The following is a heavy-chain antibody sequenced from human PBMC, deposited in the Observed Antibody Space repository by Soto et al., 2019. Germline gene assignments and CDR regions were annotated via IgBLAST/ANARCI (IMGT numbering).Heavy chain of an antibody. CDR3: AKGFRSLEWYSLAPFDY. Sequence: GSLRLSCAASGFTFYSHAMSWVRQAPGKGLEWVSGTSASGGVTYYADSVKGRFTMSRDNAKNTLWLQMNSLRVEDTAVYYCAKGFRSLEWYSLAPFDYWGQGALVTVSS. CDR2: TSASGGVT. CDR1: GFTFYSHA. V-gene: IGHV3-23*01. D-gene: IGHD3-3*01. J-gene: IGHJ4*02.